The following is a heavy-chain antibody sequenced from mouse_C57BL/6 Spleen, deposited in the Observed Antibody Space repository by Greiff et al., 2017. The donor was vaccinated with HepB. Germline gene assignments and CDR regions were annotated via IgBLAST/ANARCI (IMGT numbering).Heavy chain of an antibody. CDR2: IYPGDGDT. CDR3: ARRIMVTTGSMDY. V-gene: IGHV1-82*01. CDR1: GYAFSSSW. D-gene: IGHD2-2*01. Sequence: VQLKQSGPELVKPGASVKISCKASGYAFSSSWMNWVKQRPGKGLEWIGRIYPGDGDTNYNGKFKGKATLTADKSSSTAYMQLSSLTSEDSAVYFCARRIMVTTGSMDYWGQGTSVTVSS. J-gene: IGHJ4*01.